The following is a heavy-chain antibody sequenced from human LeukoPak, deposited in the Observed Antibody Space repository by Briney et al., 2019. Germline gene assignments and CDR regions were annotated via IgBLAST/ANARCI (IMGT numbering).Heavy chain of an antibody. CDR2: ISSSSSYI. CDR3: AREALLTNGVCPLDY. D-gene: IGHD2-8*01. J-gene: IGHJ4*02. Sequence: PGGSLRLSCAASGFTFSIYSMNWVRQAPGKGLEWVSSISSSSSYIYYADSVKGRFTISRDNAKNSLYLQMNSLRAEDTAVYYCAREALLTNGVCPLDYWGQGTLVTVSS. V-gene: IGHV3-21*01. CDR1: GFTFSIYS.